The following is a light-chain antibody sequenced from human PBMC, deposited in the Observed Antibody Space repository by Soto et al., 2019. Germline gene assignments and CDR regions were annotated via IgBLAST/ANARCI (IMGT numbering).Light chain of an antibody. CDR1: QSVGSD. V-gene: IGKV3-15*01. CDR2: DAS. CDR3: QHYNSYSEA. Sequence: EIVMTQSPATLSVSPGERATLSCRASQSVGSDLAWYQQKPGQAPRLLIYDASTRATGIPARFRGSGSGTEFTLTISSLQPDDFATYYCQHYNSYSEAFGQGTKVDIK. J-gene: IGKJ1*01.